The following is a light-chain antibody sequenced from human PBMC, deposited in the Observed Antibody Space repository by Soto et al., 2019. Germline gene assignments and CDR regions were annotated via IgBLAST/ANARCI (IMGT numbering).Light chain of an antibody. CDR2: GNS. J-gene: IGLJ3*02. CDR1: SSNIGAGYD. Sequence: QSVLTQPPSVSAAPGQRVTLSCTGSSSNIGAGYDVHWYQQLPGTAPKLLIYGNSNRPSGVPDRFSGSKSGTSASLAITGLQAEDEADHYCQSYDSSLFWVFGGGTKLTVL. CDR3: QSYDSSLFWV. V-gene: IGLV1-40*01.